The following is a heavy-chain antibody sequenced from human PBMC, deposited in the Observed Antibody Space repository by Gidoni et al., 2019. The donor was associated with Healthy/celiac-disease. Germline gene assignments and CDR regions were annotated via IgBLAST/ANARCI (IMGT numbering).Heavy chain of an antibody. Sequence: QVQLQESGPGLVKPSETLSLTCTVSGGPISRYYWSWIRQPPGTGLEWIGYIYYSGSTNYNPSLKSRVTISVETSKNQFSRKLSSVTAADTAVYYCARAMVRGVLVNYFDYWGQGTLVTVSS. V-gene: IGHV4-59*01. CDR1: GGPISRYY. CDR2: IYYSGST. D-gene: IGHD3-10*01. CDR3: ARAMVRGVLVNYFDY. J-gene: IGHJ4*02.